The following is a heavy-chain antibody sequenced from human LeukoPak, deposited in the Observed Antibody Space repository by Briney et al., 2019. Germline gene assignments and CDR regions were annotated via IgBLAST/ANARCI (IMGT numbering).Heavy chain of an antibody. J-gene: IGHJ4*02. CDR1: GYTFTSYD. CDR3: ARARDGDD. CDR2: MNPNSGNT. V-gene: IGHV1-8*01. Sequence: ASVRVSCKASGYTFTSYDINWVRQTTGQGLEWMGWMNPNSGNTGYAQRFQGRVTMTRATSISTAYMELISLTSEDTAVYYCARARDGDDWGQGTLVTVSS. D-gene: IGHD5-24*01.